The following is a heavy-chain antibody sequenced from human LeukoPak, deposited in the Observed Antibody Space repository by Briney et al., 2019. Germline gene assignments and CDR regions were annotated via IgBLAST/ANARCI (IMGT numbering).Heavy chain of an antibody. V-gene: IGHV1-46*01. CDR2: INPSGGST. CDR1: GYTFTSYY. J-gene: IGHJ4*02. D-gene: IGHD1-26*01. CDR3: ARLGPRWGGSYSEPFDY. Sequence: ASVKVSCKASGYTFTSYYMHWVRQAPGQGLEWMGIINPSGGSTSYAQKFQGRVTMTRDMSTSTVYMELSSLRSEDTAVYYCARLGPRWGGSYSEPFDYWGQGTLVTVSS.